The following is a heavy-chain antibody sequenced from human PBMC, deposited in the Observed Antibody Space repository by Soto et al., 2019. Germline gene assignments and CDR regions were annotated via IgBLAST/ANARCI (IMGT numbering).Heavy chain of an antibody. CDR2: MHRGGTT. J-gene: IGHJ4*02. V-gene: IGHV3-53*01. Sequence: PGGSLRLSCIVSGFSVSATSIFWVRQATGTGLEWVSLMHRGGTTDNADSVKGRFTTSRDKSKNTLYLHMNGLRVEDTAVYYCARVNTTLVDHFDCWGQGTLVTVSS. CDR3: ARVNTTLVDHFDC. CDR1: GFSVSATS. D-gene: IGHD5-18*01.